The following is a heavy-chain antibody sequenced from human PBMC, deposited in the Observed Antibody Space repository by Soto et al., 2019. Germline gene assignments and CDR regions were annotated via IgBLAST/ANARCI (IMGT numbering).Heavy chain of an antibody. CDR2: IIPILGIA. CDR3: ARGAKAVPAAMLYYYYYMDV. D-gene: IGHD2-2*01. V-gene: IGHV1-69*02. CDR1: GCTFSSYT. J-gene: IGHJ6*03. Sequence: SVKVSCKASGCTFSSYTISWVRQAPGQGLEWMGRIIPILGIANYAQKFQGRVTITADKSTSTAYMELSSLRSEDTAVYYCARGAKAVPAAMLYYYYYMDVWGKGTTVTVSS.